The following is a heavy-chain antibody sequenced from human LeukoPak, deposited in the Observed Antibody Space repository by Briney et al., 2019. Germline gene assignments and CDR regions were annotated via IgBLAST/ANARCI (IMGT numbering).Heavy chain of an antibody. J-gene: IGHJ6*03. CDR1: GFTFSSYW. V-gene: IGHV3-74*01. Sequence: GGSLRLSCAASGFTFSSYWMHWVRQAPGKGLVWVSRINSDGSSTSYADSVKGRFTISRDNAKNTLYLQMNSLRAEDTAVYYCARGAIGDFWSGYLSSLSHYYYYYMDVWGKGTTVTVSS. D-gene: IGHD3-3*01. CDR3: ARGAIGDFWSGYLSSLSHYYYYYMDV. CDR2: INSDGSST.